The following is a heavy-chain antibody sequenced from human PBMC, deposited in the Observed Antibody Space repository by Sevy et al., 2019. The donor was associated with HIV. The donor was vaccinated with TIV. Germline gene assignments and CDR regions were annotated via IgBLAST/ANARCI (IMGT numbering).Heavy chain of an antibody. CDR1: GFTFSDYY. J-gene: IGHJ4*02. D-gene: IGHD3-10*01. V-gene: IGHV3-11*01. CDR2: ISSSGATI. Sequence: GGSLRLSCAASGFTFSDYYMSWIRQAPGKGLEWVSYISSSGATIYYADSVKGRFTISRDNANNSLYLQMSSLRAEDTAVYYCARVPTYDYGSATYFDYWGQGTLVTVSS. CDR3: ARVPTYDYGSATYFDY.